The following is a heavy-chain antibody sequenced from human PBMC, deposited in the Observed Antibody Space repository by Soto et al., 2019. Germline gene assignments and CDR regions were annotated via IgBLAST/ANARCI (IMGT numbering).Heavy chain of an antibody. J-gene: IGHJ4*02. CDR2: IYASGTT. CDR1: GASISNYY. Sequence: QVRLQESGPGLVKPSETLSLTCTVSGASISNYYWSWIRQPAGTELECLGRIYASGTTTYNPSLMSPLTMSVDTSKNQLSLNLTSVTAGDTAVYYCARDSRSELGTVEYWGQGTLVTASS. D-gene: IGHD1-1*01. V-gene: IGHV4-4*07. CDR3: ARDSRSELGTVEY.